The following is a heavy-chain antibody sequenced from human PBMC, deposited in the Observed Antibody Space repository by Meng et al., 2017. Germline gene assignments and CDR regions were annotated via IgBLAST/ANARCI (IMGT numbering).Heavy chain of an antibody. D-gene: IGHD1-1*01. V-gene: IGHV3-74*02. CDR1: VVYFNHSW. Sequence: QRVESGGGLIRAGGPLILSCAASVVYFNHSWQPWVRQVPGKGLVWVSRISGDGSITNYADSVKGRFTISRDNAKNTLYLQMNSLRPEDTAVYYCLDEAPRSDYWGQGSLVTVSS. CDR2: ISGDGSIT. J-gene: IGHJ4*02. CDR3: LDEAPRSDY.